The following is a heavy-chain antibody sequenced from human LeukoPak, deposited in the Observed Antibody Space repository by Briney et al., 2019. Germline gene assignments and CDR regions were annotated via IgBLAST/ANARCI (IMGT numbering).Heavy chain of an antibody. J-gene: IGHJ6*04. D-gene: IGHD2-2*01. CDR1: GYTFTDYY. CDR3: ATGARRVVVPAAILRMDV. CDR2: VDPEDGET. V-gene: IGHV1-69-2*01. Sequence: GASVKASCKVSGYTFTDYYMHWVQQAPGKGLEWMGLVDPEDGETIYAEKFQGRVTITADTSTDTAYMELSSLRSEDTAVYYCATGARRVVVPAAILRMDVWGKGTAVTVSS.